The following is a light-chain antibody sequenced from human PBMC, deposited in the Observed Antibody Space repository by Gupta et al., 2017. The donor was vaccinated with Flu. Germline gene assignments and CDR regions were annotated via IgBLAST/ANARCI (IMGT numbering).Light chain of an antibody. V-gene: IGKV1-5*03. CDR2: KAS. J-gene: IGKJ1*01. CDR3: QQYNSYRT. Sequence: DVQMTQSPSPLSASVGDRVTITCRASQSISSWLAWYQQKPGKAPKLLIYKASGLESGVPSRFSGSGSGTEFTLTISSLQPDDVATYYCQQYNSYRTFDQGTKVEIK. CDR1: QSISSW.